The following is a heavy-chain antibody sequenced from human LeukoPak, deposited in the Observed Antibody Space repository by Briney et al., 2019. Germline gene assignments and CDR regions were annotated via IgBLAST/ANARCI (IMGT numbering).Heavy chain of an antibody. CDR1: GGSISSYY. D-gene: IGHD3-10*01. V-gene: IGHV4-59*01. CDR3: ARGKGYYGSGSLGFDY. Sequence: SETLSLTCTVSGGSISSYYWSWLRQPPGKGLEWIGYIYYSGSTNYNPSLKSRVTISVDTSKNQFSLKLSSVTAADTAVYYCARGKGYYGSGSLGFDYWGQGTLVTVSS. CDR2: IYYSGST. J-gene: IGHJ4*02.